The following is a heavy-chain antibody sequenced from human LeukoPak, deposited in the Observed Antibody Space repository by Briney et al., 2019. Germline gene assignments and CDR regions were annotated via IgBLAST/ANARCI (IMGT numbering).Heavy chain of an antibody. CDR1: GGSFSSYY. CDR3: AEVTPGIAAAGYDAFDI. J-gene: IGHJ3*02. D-gene: IGHD6-13*01. CDR2: IYYSGST. Sequence: SETLSLTCAVYGGSFSSYYWGWIRQPPGKGLEWIGSIYYSGSTYYNPSLKSRVTISVDTSKNQFSLKLSSVTAADTAVYYCAEVTPGIAAAGYDAFDIWGQGTMVTVSS. V-gene: IGHV4-39*01.